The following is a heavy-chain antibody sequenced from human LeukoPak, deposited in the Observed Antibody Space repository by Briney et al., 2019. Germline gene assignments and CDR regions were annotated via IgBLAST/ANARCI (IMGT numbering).Heavy chain of an antibody. D-gene: IGHD6-19*01. CDR3: ARNQAVAANRGAFDI. J-gene: IGHJ3*02. CDR2: IYYNGDT. CDR1: GYSISSNNW. Sequence: SETLSLTCAVSGYSISSNNWWAWIRQPPGKGLEWIGYIYYNGDTYYNPYNPSLTSRVTMSVDTSKNQFSLKLDSVTEIDTAMYYCARNQAVAANRGAFDIWGQGTMVTVSS. V-gene: IGHV4-28*01.